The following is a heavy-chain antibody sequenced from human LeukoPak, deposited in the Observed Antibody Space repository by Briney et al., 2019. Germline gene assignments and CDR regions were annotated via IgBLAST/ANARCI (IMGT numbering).Heavy chain of an antibody. CDR2: ISGSGGST. V-gene: IGHV3-23*01. D-gene: IGHD1-26*01. J-gene: IGHJ6*03. Sequence: GESLRLSCAASGFTFSSYAMSWVRQAPGKGLEWVSAISGSGGSTYYADSVKGRFTISRDNSKNTLYLQMNSLRAEDTAVYYCAKGWAGYYYYMDVWGKGTTVTVSS. CDR1: GFTFSSYA. CDR3: AKGWAGYYYYMDV.